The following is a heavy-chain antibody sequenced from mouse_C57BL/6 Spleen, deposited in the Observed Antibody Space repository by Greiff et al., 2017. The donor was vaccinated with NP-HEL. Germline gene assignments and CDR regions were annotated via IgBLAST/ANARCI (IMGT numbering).Heavy chain of an antibody. CDR2: INPNNGGT. CDR3: AISGSSYFDY. CDR1: GYTFTDYY. Sequence: VQLQQSGPELVKPGASVKISCKASGYTFTDYYMNWVKQSHGKSLEWIGDINPNNGGTSYNQKFKGKATLTVDKSSSTAYMELRSLTSEDSAVYYCAISGSSYFDYWGQGTTLTVSS. J-gene: IGHJ2*01. V-gene: IGHV1-26*01. D-gene: IGHD1-1*01.